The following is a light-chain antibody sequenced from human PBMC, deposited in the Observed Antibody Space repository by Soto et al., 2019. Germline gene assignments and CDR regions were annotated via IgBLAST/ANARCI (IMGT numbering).Light chain of an antibody. CDR1: QSVSSSY. CDR3: QQYGSSSWT. CDR2: GAS. V-gene: IGKV3-20*01. J-gene: IGKJ1*01. Sequence: VFPQTPGTLSLSPGERYTLSCMASQSVSSSYLAWYQHNPGQAPRLLIYGASSRATGIPDRFSGSGSGTDFTLTISRLEPEDFAVYYCQQYGSSSWTFGQGTKVDIK.